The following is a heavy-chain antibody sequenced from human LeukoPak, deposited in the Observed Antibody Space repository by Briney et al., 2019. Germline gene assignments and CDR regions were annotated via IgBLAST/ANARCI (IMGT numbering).Heavy chain of an antibody. CDR3: ARNGRRTRVTSDV. CDR1: GFTFSSYG. Sequence: PGGSLRLSCAASGFTFSSYGMHWVRQAPGKGLEWVSAIVGSGGSTNYADSVKGRFTISRDNSKNTLYLQMNSLRDEDTALYYGARNGRRTRVTSDVWGRGTLVPVSS. V-gene: IGHV3-23*01. CDR2: IVGSGGST. J-gene: IGHJ4*02. D-gene: IGHD4-17*01.